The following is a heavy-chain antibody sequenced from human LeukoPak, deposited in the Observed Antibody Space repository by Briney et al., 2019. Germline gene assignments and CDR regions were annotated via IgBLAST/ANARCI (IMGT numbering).Heavy chain of an antibody. J-gene: IGHJ4*02. Sequence: GGSLRLSCPASGLTFSSYGMSWVRQAPGKGLEWVSGISGSGGSTYYAYSVNGRFTITRDKSNKTLYLQMNSLRAEDTAVYYCAKDRFAVRANFFDYWGQGTLVTVSS. CDR3: AKDRFAVRANFFDY. D-gene: IGHD1-26*01. V-gene: IGHV3-23*01. CDR2: ISGSGGST. CDR1: GLTFSSYG.